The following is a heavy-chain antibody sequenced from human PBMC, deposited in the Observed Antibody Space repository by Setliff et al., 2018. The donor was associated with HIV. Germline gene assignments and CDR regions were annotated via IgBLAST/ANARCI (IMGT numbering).Heavy chain of an antibody. D-gene: IGHD3-3*02. J-gene: IGHJ6*02. CDR3: ARDAWVEFLEWTFYGMDV. CDR1: GYTFTSYG. V-gene: IGHV1-18*01. Sequence: ASVKVSCKASGYTFTSYGISWVRQAPGQGLEWMGWISAYSGDTNYAQKVQGRVTLTTDTSTSTAYMELRRLRSDDTAVYYCARDAWVEFLEWTFYGMDVWGQGTTVTV. CDR2: ISAYSGDT.